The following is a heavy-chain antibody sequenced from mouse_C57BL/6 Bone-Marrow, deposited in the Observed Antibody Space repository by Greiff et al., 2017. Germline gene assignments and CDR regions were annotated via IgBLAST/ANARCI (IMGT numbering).Heavy chain of an antibody. Sequence: QVQLQQPGPELVKPGASVKMSCKASGYTFTSYWITWVKQSPGQGLEWIGDIYPGSGSTDYNEKFKSKATVTVDTSSSTAYMQLSSLTSEDSAVDYCARVRDHYDGGFAFWGRGTRVTVSA. J-gene: IGHJ3*01. CDR3: ARVRDHYDGGFAF. V-gene: IGHV1-55*01. D-gene: IGHD1-2*01. CDR2: IYPGSGST. CDR1: GYTFTSYW.